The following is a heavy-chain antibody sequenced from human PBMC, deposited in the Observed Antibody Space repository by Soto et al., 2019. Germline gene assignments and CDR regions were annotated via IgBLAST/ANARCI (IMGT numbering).Heavy chain of an antibody. Sequence: GSLRLYCEASGFTCSDYYMTWLRQAPGKGLEWVSYISGGGTFAVYADSLRGRFTILRDNAKSSVYLQITSLRADDSAVYYCARGHTTVRRAYFDYWGQGTVVTVSS. J-gene: IGHJ4*02. CDR1: GFTCSDYY. CDR3: ARGHTTVRRAYFDY. V-gene: IGHV3-11*04. CDR2: ISGGGTFA. D-gene: IGHD4-17*01.